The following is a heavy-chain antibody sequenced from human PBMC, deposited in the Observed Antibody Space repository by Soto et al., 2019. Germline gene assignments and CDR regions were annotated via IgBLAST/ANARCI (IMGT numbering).Heavy chain of an antibody. Sequence: GGSLRLSCAASGFSFSSYGMHWVRQAPGKGLEWMAVISYDGSNKYYADSVKGRFTISRDNSKNTLYLQMNSLRAEDTAVYYSSRVDPRPFDYRGRRSVVTVSA. CDR1: GFSFSSYG. V-gene: IGHV3-30*03. D-gene: IGHD6-6*01. CDR2: ISYDGSNK. J-gene: IGHJ4*01. CDR3: SRVDPRPFDY.